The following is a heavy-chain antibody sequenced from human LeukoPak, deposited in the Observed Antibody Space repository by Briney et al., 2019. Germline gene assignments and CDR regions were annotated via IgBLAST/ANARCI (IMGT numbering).Heavy chain of an antibody. CDR1: GFTFSRYD. D-gene: IGHD2-15*01. Sequence: PGSSLRLSCAASGFTFSRYDMHWVRQAPGKGLEWVTNIRQDGSHKYYVDSVKGRFTISRDNANNSLYLQMNTLTAEDTGVYYCATVLHAFDYWGQGPRVPVTS. V-gene: IGHV3-7*01. CDR3: ATVLHAFDY. CDR2: IRQDGSHK. J-gene: IGHJ4*02.